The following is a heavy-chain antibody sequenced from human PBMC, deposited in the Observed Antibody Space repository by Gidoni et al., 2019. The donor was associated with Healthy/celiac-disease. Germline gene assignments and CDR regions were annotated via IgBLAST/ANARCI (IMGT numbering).Heavy chain of an antibody. V-gene: IGHV5-10-1*03. D-gene: IGHD6-19*01. J-gene: IGHJ4*02. CDR2: IDPSDSYT. Sequence: EVQLVQSGAEVKKPGESLRISCKGSGYSFTSYWISWVRQMPGKGLRWMGRIDPSDSYTNYSPSFQGHVTISADKSISTAYLQWSSLKASDTAMYYCARHDGYSSGWYGSCFDYWGQGTLVTVSS. CDR3: ARHDGYSSGWYGSCFDY. CDR1: GYSFTSYW.